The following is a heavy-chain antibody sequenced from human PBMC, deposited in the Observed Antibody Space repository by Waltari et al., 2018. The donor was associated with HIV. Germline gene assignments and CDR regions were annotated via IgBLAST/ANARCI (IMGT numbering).Heavy chain of an antibody. V-gene: IGHV3-73*01. J-gene: IGHJ4*02. Sequence: EVQLVESGGALVQPVGSLKLSWAAPGFNFKGSAIHWVRQAYGKGLEWVGRIRSKLDSFATADGASMKGRFTISRYDSKNTAYLQMNSLKTEDTALYYCTRWTAAAGTAFDYWGLGTLVTVSS. CDR3: TRWTAAAGTAFDY. CDR2: IRSKLDSFAT. CDR1: GFNFKGSA. D-gene: IGHD6-13*01.